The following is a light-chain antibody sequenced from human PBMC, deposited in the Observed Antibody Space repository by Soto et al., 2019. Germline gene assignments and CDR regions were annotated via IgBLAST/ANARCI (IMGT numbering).Light chain of an antibody. Sequence: ILLTQSPGTLSLSPGERATLSCRASQSVSSSYLAWYQQKPGQAPRLIIYGASSRATGIPDRFSGSGSGTEFTLTISRLEPEDFAVYYCQQRSNLPPTFGQGTRLEVK. CDR1: QSVSSSY. J-gene: IGKJ5*01. CDR2: GAS. V-gene: IGKV3D-20*02. CDR3: QQRSNLPPT.